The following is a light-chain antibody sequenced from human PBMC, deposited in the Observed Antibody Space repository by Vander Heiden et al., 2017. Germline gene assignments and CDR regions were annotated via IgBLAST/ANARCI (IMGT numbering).Light chain of an antibody. J-gene: IGLJ3*02. V-gene: IGLV2-14*03. CDR1: SSDVGTYNF. Sequence: QSALTQPASVSGSPGQSITISCTGTSSDVGTYNFVSWYQQLPGKAPKLMIYDVSIRLSGISNRFSGSKSGNTASLTISGLQAEDEADYYCSSYTSSSTLWVFGGGTKLTVL. CDR3: SSYTSSSTLWV. CDR2: DVS.